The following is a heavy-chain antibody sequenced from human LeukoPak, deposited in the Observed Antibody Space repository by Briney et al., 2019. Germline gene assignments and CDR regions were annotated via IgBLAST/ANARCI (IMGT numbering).Heavy chain of an antibody. CDR2: INPNSGGT. Sequence: ASVKVSCKASGYTFTGYYMHWVRQAPGQGLEWMGRINPNSGGTNYAQKFQGRVTMTRDTSTSTVYMELSSLRSEDTAVYYCARDEGGYCSSTSCPNWFDPWGQGTLVTVSS. CDR3: ARDEGGYCSSTSCPNWFDP. CDR1: GYTFTGYY. J-gene: IGHJ5*02. D-gene: IGHD2-2*01. V-gene: IGHV1-2*06.